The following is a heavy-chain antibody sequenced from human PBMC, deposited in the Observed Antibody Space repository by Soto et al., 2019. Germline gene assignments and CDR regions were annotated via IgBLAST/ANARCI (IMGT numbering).Heavy chain of an antibody. CDR2: ISYDGSNK. V-gene: IGHV3-30*18. CDR3: AKGVLEWLPYDTYYYYGMDV. J-gene: IGHJ6*02. D-gene: IGHD3-3*01. Sequence: YLRLSCAASGFTFSSYGMHWVRQAPGKGLEWVAVISYDGSNKYYADSVKGRFTISRDNSKNTLYLQMNSLRAEDTAVYYCAKGVLEWLPYDTYYYYGMDVWGQGTTVTVSS. CDR1: GFTFSSYG.